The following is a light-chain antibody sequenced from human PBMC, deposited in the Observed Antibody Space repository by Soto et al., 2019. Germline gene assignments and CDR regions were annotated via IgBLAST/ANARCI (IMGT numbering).Light chain of an antibody. J-gene: IGKJ1*01. CDR1: QSVSSSY. CDR3: QQYGSSRWT. CDR2: GAS. Sequence: ELVLTQSPGTLSLSPGERATLSCRASQSVSSSYLAWYQQKPGQAPRLLIYGASTRATGIPDRFSGSGSGTDFTLTISTLEPEDLAVYYCQQYGSSRWTFGQGTKVEFK. V-gene: IGKV3-20*01.